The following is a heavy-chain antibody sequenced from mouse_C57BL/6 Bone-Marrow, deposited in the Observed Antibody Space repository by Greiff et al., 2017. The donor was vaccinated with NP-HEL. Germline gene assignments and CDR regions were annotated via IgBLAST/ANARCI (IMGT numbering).Heavy chain of an antibody. D-gene: IGHD1-1*01. CDR3: GRGTTVVFDY. CDR1: GFTFSDYG. Sequence: EVQGVESGGGLVKPGGSLKLSCAASGFTFSDYGMHWVRQAPEKGLEWVAYISSGSSTIYYADTVKGRFTIARDNAKNTLFLQMTSLGYEDTAMYYWGRGTTVVFDYWGQGTTLTVSS. J-gene: IGHJ2*01. V-gene: IGHV5-17*01. CDR2: ISSGSSTI.